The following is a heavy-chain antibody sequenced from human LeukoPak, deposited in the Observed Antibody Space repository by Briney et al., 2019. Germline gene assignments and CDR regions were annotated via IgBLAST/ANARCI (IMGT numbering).Heavy chain of an antibody. J-gene: IGHJ5*02. V-gene: IGHV3-23*01. CDR2: ISGSGGST. D-gene: IGHD3-10*01. CDR3: AKDHYYGSGSYYNEGRWFDP. Sequence: GGSLRLSCIASGFTFSSYAMSWVRQAPGKGLEWVSAISGSGGSTYYADSVKGRFTISRDNSRNTLYLQMNSLRAEDTAVYYCAKDHYYGSGSYYNEGRWFDPWGQGTLVTVSS. CDR1: GFTFSSYA.